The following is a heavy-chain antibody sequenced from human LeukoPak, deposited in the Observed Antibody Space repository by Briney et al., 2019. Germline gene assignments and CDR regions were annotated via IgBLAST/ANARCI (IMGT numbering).Heavy chain of an antibody. CDR1: GFTFSNAW. Sequence: PGGSLRLSCAASGFTFSNAWMSWVRQAPGKGLEWVGRINSKTDGGTTDYAAPVKGRFTISRDDSKNTLYLQMNSLRAEVTAVYYCAKDMRTAVAALRRGYYYYGMDVWGQGTTVTVSS. V-gene: IGHV3-15*01. J-gene: IGHJ6*02. CDR3: AKDMRTAVAALRRGYYYYGMDV. D-gene: IGHD6-19*01. CDR2: INSKTDGGTT.